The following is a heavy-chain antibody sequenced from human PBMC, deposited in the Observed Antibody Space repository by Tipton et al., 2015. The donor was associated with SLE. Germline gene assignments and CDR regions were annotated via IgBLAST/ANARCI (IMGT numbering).Heavy chain of an antibody. CDR3: AKASSGPPPYYFDY. CDR2: IYSGGST. D-gene: IGHD6-19*01. V-gene: IGHV3-23*03. Sequence: SLRLSCAASGFTFSSYAMSWVRQAPGKGLEWVSVIYSGGSTYYADSVKGRFTISRDNSKNTLYLQMNSLRAEDTAVYYCAKASSGPPPYYFDYWGQGTLVTVSS. CDR1: GFTFSSYA. J-gene: IGHJ4*02.